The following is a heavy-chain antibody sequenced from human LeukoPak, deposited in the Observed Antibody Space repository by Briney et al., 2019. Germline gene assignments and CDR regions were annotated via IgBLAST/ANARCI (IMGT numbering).Heavy chain of an antibody. J-gene: IGHJ4*02. D-gene: IGHD1-7*01. CDR1: GVTFTDSA. CDR3: AKGGNYAPLDY. Sequence: AGGSLRLSCAASGVTFTDSAMTWVRQAPGKGLEWVSAISTSGGDTIYTDSVKDRFTISRDNSRNTLYLQMNSLRAEDTAIYYCAKGGNYAPLDYWGQGTLVTVSS. CDR2: ISTSGGDT. V-gene: IGHV3-23*01.